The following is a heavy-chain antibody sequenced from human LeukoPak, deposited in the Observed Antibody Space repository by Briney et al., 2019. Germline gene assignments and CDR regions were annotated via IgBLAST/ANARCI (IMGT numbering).Heavy chain of an antibody. CDR2: ISSSSSYI. CDR3: ARAGHLYGMDV. V-gene: IGHV3-21*01. D-gene: IGHD2-8*02. CDR1: GFTFSSYS. Sequence: GGSLRLSCAASGFTFSSYSMNWVRQAPGKGLEWVSSISSSSSYIYYADSVKGRFTISRDNAKNSLYLQMNSLRAEDTAVYYRARAGHLYGMDVWGKGTTVTVSS. J-gene: IGHJ6*04.